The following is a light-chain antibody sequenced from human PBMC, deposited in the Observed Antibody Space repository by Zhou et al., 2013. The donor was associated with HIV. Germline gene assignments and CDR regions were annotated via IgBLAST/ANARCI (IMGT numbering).Light chain of an antibody. CDR2: GAS. V-gene: IGKV3-15*01. J-gene: IGKJ2*01. CDR3: QQSYDYPPYT. Sequence: EIVIWQSPATLSLSPGERATVSCRASQTVSSNLAWYQQKPGQVPRLLIYGASALQSGVPSRFSGSGSGTDFTLTIKNLQSEDSAIYYCQQSYDYPPYTFGQGTKLEI. CDR1: QTVSSN.